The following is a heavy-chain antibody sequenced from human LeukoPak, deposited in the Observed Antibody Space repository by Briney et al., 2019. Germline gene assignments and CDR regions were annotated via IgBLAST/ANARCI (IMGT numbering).Heavy chain of an antibody. Sequence: GGSLRLSSAASGFTFSSYETNWVRQAPGKGLEWVSYISSSGSTIYYADSVKGRFTISRDNAKNSLYLQMNSLRAEDTAVYYCARDPYILTGYYTPSFDYWGQGTLVTVSS. CDR2: ISSSGSTI. CDR3: ARDPYILTGYYTPSFDY. J-gene: IGHJ4*02. CDR1: GFTFSSYE. V-gene: IGHV3-48*03. D-gene: IGHD3-9*01.